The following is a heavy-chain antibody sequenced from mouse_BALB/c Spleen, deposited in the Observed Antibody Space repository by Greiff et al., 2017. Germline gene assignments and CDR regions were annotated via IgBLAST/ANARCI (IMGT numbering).Heavy chain of an antibody. J-gene: IGHJ4*01. Sequence: EVKLMESGGGLVQPKGSLKLSCAASGFTFNTYAMNWVRQAPGKGLEWVARIRSKSNNYATYYADSVKDRFTISRDDSQSMLYLQMNNLKTEDTAMYYCVRQRTMIPMDYWGQGTSVTVSS. D-gene: IGHD2-4*01. CDR3: VRQRTMIPMDY. V-gene: IGHV10-1*02. CDR1: GFTFNTYA. CDR2: IRSKSNNYAT.